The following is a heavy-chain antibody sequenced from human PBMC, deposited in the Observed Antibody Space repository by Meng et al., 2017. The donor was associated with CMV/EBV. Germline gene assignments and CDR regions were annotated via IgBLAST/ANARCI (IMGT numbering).Heavy chain of an antibody. CDR3: ARDGRYCSSTSCYVVGNYYYYYGMDV. D-gene: IGHD2-2*01. CDR2: IIPILGIA. V-gene: IGHV1-69*04. J-gene: IGHJ6*02. CDR1: GGTFSSYT. Sequence: SVKVSCKASGGTFSSYTVSWVRQAPGQGLEWMGRIIPILGIANYAQKFQGRVTITADKSTSTAYMELSSLRSEDTAVYYCARDGRYCSSTSCYVVGNYYYYYGMDVWGQGTTVTVSS.